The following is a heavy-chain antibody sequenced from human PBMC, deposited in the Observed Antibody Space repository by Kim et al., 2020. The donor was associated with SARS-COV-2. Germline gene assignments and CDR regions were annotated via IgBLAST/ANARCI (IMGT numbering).Heavy chain of an antibody. Sequence: TYYADSVKGLFTVSRDNCKTTLHLQMNNLRAEDSSVYYCAKDLTRWCFDLWGRGTVVTVSS. CDR3: AKDLTRWCFDL. V-gene: IGHV3-23*01. J-gene: IGHJ2*01. CDR2: T.